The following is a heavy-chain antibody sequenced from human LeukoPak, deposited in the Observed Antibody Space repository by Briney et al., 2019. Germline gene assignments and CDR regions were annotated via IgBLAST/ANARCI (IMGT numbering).Heavy chain of an antibody. D-gene: IGHD3-10*01. CDR3: ARDRVVSGRFGEVAS. J-gene: IGHJ5*01. V-gene: IGHV3-21*01. CDR1: GFTFSSYS. CDR2: ISSSSTYI. Sequence: PGGSLRLSCAASGFTFSSYSMNWVRRAPGKGLEWVSFISSSSTYIYYADSVKGRFTISRDDAKNSLYLQMSSLRADDTAVYYCARDRVVSGRFGEVASWGQGTLVTVSS.